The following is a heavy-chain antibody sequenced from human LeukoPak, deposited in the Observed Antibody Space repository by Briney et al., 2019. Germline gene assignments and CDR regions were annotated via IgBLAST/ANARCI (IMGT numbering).Heavy chain of an antibody. V-gene: IGHV3-48*01. J-gene: IGHJ4*02. Sequence: GGSLRLPCAASGFSFSSYSMNWVRQAPGKGLEWVSYISGSGNAKHYTDSVKGRFTISRDNAKNALYLQMNSLRAEDTAVYFFARDYLYAFDYWGQGTLVTVSS. CDR1: GFSFSSYS. CDR3: ARDYLYAFDY. CDR2: ISGSGNAK. D-gene: IGHD2-2*01.